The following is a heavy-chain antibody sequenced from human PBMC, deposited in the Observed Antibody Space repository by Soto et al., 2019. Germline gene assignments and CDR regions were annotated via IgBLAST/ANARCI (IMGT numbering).Heavy chain of an antibody. CDR1: GFAFSDAS. J-gene: IGHJ4*02. V-gene: IGHV3-15*01. Sequence: DVQLVESGGDLVKPGGSLRLSCAASGFAFSDASMIWVRQAPGKGLEWVGRIKTKSSGGTTDYAATVKGRFTISREDSKNTVYLQMDSLKAEDTAVYSCTPLASGHYGYDFWGQGTLVTVSS. D-gene: IGHD3-3*01. CDR2: IKTKSSGGTT. CDR3: TPLASGHYGYDF.